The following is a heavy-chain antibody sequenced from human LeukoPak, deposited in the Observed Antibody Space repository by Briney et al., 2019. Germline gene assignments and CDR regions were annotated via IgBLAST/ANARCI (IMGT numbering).Heavy chain of an antibody. Sequence: GGSLRLSCEASGFSLSSYAFHWVRQAPGKGLEWVAVIWYDGSNKYYADSVKGRFTISRDNAKNTLYLQMNSLRGEDTAVYYCVRGGRKGTAMGYWGQGTLVTVSS. J-gene: IGHJ4*02. CDR3: VRGGRKGTAMGY. CDR2: IWYDGSNK. V-gene: IGHV3-33*08. CDR1: GFSLSSYA. D-gene: IGHD2-2*01.